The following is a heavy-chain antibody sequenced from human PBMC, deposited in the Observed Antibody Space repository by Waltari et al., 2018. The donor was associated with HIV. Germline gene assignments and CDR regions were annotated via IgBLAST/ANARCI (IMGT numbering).Heavy chain of an antibody. V-gene: IGHV3-21*01. D-gene: IGHD4-17*01. CDR2: ISRSSDYI. CDR1: GFSFSRYA. CDR3: TATVTTRGTFDY. J-gene: IGHJ4*02. Sequence: EVQLVESGGGLAKPGGSRRLSCAASGFSFSRYAMNWVRQAPGEGLEWIAYISRSSDYIYYADSIKGRFTISRDNAKNSVFLHMDNLRDVDTAVYYCTATVTTRGTFDYWGQGTAVPVS.